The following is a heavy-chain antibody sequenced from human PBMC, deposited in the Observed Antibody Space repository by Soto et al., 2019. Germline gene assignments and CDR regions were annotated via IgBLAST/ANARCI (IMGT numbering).Heavy chain of an antibody. J-gene: IGHJ5*02. V-gene: IGHV4-31*03. CDR2: IYYSGST. Sequence: QGQLQESGPGLVKPSQTLSLTCTVSGGSISSGDYYWIWIRQHPGKGLEWIGYIYYSGSTYYNPSLKSRVTISVDTSKNQFSLKLSSVTAADTAVYYCARWWSGSRQGFDPWGQGTLVTVSS. CDR3: ARWWSGSRQGFDP. D-gene: IGHD3-3*01. CDR1: GGSISSGDYY.